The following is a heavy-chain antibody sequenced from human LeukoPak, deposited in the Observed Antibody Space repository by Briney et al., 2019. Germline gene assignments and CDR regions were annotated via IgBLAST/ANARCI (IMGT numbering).Heavy chain of an antibody. D-gene: IGHD3-9*01. CDR3: ASQGGYDILTGYSQLDY. Sequence: PGGSLRLSCAASGFTLSSYAMSWVRQAPGKGLEWVSAISGRGGSTYYADSLKGRFTISTDNSKNTLYLQMNSLRAEDTAVYYCASQGGYDILTGYSQLDYWGQGTLVTVSS. J-gene: IGHJ4*02. CDR2: ISGRGGST. V-gene: IGHV3-23*01. CDR1: GFTLSSYA.